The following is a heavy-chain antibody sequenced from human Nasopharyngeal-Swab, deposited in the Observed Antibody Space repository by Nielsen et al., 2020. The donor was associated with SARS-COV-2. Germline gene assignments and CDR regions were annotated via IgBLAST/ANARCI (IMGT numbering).Heavy chain of an antibody. CDR1: GFTFSRNW. J-gene: IGHJ6*02. CDR3: VRHPNRCWDV. Sequence: ESLKISCAASGFTFSRNWMSWVRQAPGKGLQWVANIRQDGNEKYYADSVRGRFTISRDNANNSLYLQMNGLRAEDTVVYYCVRHPNRCWDVWGQGTTVTASS. V-gene: IGHV3-7*01. D-gene: IGHD2-8*01. CDR2: IRQDGNEK.